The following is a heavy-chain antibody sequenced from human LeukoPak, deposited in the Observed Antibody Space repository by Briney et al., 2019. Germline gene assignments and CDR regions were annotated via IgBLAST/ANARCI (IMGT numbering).Heavy chain of an antibody. J-gene: IGHJ4*02. CDR2: ISSSGSTI. CDR3: ARAIAAAGMDY. CDR1: GFTFSSYE. Sequence: AGSLRLSCAASGFTFSSYEMNWVRPAPGKGREWVSYISSSGSTIYYTDSVKGRFTISRDNAKNSLYLQMNSLRAEDMAVYYCARAIAAAGMDYWGQGTMVTVSS. V-gene: IGHV3-48*03. D-gene: IGHD6-13*01.